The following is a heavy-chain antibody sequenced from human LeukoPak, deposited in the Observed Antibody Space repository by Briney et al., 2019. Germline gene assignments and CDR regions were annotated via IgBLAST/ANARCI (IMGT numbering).Heavy chain of an antibody. CDR3: ATDIVGYYDSSGYSPMAY. CDR1: GYTLTELS. CDR2: FDPEDGET. D-gene: IGHD3-22*01. J-gene: IGHJ4*02. Sequence: ASVKVSCKVSGYTLTELSMHWVRQAPGKGLEWMGGFDPEDGETIYAQKFQGRVTMTEDTSTDTAYMELSSLRSEDTAVYYCATDIVGYYDSSGYSPMAYWGQGTLVTVSS. V-gene: IGHV1-24*01.